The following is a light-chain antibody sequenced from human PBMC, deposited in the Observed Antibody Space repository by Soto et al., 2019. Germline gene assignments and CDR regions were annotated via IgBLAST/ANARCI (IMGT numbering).Light chain of an antibody. V-gene: IGLV2-14*01. CDR2: EVS. Sequence: ALTQPASVSGSPGQSITISCTGTSSDVGDYNYVSWYQQHPGKVPKLMIYEVSNRPSGVSNRFSGSKSGNTASLTISGLQAEDEADYYCSSYTSSSTPYVFGTGTKVTVL. CDR3: SSYTSSSTPYV. J-gene: IGLJ1*01. CDR1: SSDVGDYNY.